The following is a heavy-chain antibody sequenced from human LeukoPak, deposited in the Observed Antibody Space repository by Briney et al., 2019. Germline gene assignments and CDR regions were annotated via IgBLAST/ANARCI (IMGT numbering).Heavy chain of an antibody. Sequence: GGSLRLSCAASGFTFSGYWMHWVRQAPGKGLVWVSRVNSDGSSTTYADSVKGRFTISRDNAKNTLYLQMNSLRPEDTAVYYCARVSMIVAFYYYYGMDVWGQGTTVTVSS. CDR1: GFTFSGYW. CDR3: ARVSMIVAFYYYYGMDV. D-gene: IGHD3-22*01. CDR2: VNSDGSST. V-gene: IGHV3-74*01. J-gene: IGHJ6*02.